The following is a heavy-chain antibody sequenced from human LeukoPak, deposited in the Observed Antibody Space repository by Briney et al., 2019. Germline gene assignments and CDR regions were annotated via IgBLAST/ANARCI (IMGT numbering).Heavy chain of an antibody. CDR3: ARGPTTVVTPGAFDI. J-gene: IGHJ3*02. V-gene: IGHV4-59*01. Sequence: SETLSLTCTVSGGSISSYYWSWIRQPPGKGLEWIGYIYYSGSTNYNPSLKCRVTISVDTSKNQFSLKLSSVTAADTAVYYCARGPTTVVTPGAFDIWGQGTMVTVSS. CDR1: GGSISSYY. D-gene: IGHD4-23*01. CDR2: IYYSGST.